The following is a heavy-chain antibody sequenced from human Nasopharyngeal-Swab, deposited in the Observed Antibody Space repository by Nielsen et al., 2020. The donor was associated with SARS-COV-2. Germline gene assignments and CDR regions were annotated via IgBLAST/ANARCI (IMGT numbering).Heavy chain of an antibody. CDR3: ARGGQRHIVVVTANNWFDP. CDR1: GYTFTSYY. J-gene: IGHJ5*02. Sequence: ASVKVSCKASGYTFTSYYMHWVRQAPRQGLEWMGIINPSGGSTSYAQKFQGRVTMTRDTSTSTVYMELSSLRSEDTAVYYCARGGQRHIVVVTANNWFDPWGQGTLVTVSS. CDR2: INPSGGST. D-gene: IGHD2-21*02. V-gene: IGHV1-46*01.